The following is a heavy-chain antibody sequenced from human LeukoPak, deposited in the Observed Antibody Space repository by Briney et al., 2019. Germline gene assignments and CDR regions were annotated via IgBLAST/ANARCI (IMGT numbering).Heavy chain of an antibody. J-gene: IGHJ5*02. Sequence: GESLKISCKGSGYSFTDYWIAWVRQMPGKGLEWVGIIYAGDSQTRYSPSFQGQVTISADKSINTAYLQWSSLKASDTAVYYCARHTAFSDILSWFDPWGQGTLVTVSS. V-gene: IGHV5-51*01. CDR1: GYSFTDYW. D-gene: IGHD3-9*01. CDR3: ARHTAFSDILSWFDP. CDR2: IYAGDSQT.